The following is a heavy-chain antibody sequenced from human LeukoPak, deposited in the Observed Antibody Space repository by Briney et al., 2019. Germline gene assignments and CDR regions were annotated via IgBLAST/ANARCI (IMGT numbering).Heavy chain of an antibody. D-gene: IGHD6-19*01. CDR2: ISGSGGST. CDR3: ATISMRIIAVADMGAFDI. CDR1: GFTFSSYA. Sequence: GGSLRLSCAASGFTFSSYAMSWVRQAPGKGLEWVSAISGSGGSTYYADSVKGRFTISRDNSMNTLYLQMNSLRAEDTAVYYCATISMRIIAVADMGAFDIWGQGTMVTVSS. V-gene: IGHV3-23*01. J-gene: IGHJ3*02.